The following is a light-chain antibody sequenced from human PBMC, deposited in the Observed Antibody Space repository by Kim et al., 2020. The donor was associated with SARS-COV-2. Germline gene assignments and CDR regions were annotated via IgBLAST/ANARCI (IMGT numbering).Light chain of an antibody. CDR2: KDS. CDR1: ALPKQY. J-gene: IGLJ2*01. Sequence: PGQTTKLTFSGDALPKQYAYWYQQKPGQAPVLVIYKDSKRPSGIPERFSGSSSGTTVTLTISRVQAEDEADYYCQSADSSGVVFGGGTQLTVL. V-gene: IGLV3-25*03. CDR3: QSADSSGVV.